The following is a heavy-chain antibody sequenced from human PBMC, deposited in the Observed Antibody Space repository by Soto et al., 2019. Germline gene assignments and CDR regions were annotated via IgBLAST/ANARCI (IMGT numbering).Heavy chain of an antibody. CDR1: GFTFSSYA. J-gene: IGHJ6*02. D-gene: IGHD1-1*01. CDR2: ISGSGGST. V-gene: IGHV3-23*01. Sequence: GGSLRLSCAASGFTFSSYAMSWVRQAPGKGLEWVSAISGSGGSTYYADSVKGRFTISRDNSKNTLYLQMNSLRAEDTAVYYCAKEVVDNWNVGYYGMDVWGQGTTVTVSS. CDR3: AKEVVDNWNVGYYGMDV.